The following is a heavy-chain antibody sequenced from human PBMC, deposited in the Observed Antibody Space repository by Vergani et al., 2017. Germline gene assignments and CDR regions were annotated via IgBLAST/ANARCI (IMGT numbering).Heavy chain of an antibody. D-gene: IGHD5-24*01. V-gene: IGHV1-69*08. Sequence: QVQLVQSGAEVKKPGSSVKVSCKASGGTFSSYTISWVRQAPGQGLEWMGRIIPILGIANYAQKFQGRVKITADKSTSTAYMELSSLRSEDTAVYYCAREGWDGGYKTGPNFDYWGQGTLVTVSS. CDR3: AREGWDGGYKTGPNFDY. CDR1: GGTFSSYT. J-gene: IGHJ4*02. CDR2: IIPILGIA.